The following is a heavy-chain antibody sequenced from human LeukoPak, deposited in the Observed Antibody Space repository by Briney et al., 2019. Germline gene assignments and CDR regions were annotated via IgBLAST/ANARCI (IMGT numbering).Heavy chain of an antibody. D-gene: IGHD5-12*01. CDR2: IYNSGNT. V-gene: IGHV4-4*07. J-gene: IGHJ3*02. CDR3: ARDYIVETGVVAFDI. Sequence: PSETLSLTCTVSGGSISTHYWNWIRQPAGKGLEWIGHIYNSGNTNYNPSLKGRGTISVDRSRNMFSLKLSSLTAADTAVYYCARDYIVETGVVAFDIWGQGTMVTVSS. CDR1: GGSISTHY.